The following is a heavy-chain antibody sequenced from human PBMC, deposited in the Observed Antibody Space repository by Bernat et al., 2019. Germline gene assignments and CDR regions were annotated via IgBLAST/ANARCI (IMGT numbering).Heavy chain of an antibody. V-gene: IGHV3-66*01. J-gene: IGHJ4*02. CDR1: GFTVSNNH. Sequence: QLVESGGGLVQTGGSLRLSCVASGFTVSNNHVGWVRQSPGKGLECVSIIYGGGNTYFADSVEARFTISRDNPKNTVYLQRNNLRAEDTAVYYCMGFGGNSVWGQGTLVTVSS. CDR3: MGFGGNSV. CDR2: IYGGGNT. D-gene: IGHD2-21*01.